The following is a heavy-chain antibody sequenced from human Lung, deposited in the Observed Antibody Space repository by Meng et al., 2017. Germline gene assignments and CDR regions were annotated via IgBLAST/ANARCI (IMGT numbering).Heavy chain of an antibody. V-gene: IGHV4-4*02. D-gene: IGHD1-26*01. Sequence: VQLLESGLGLVKPSGTLSLTCAVSGGSFRSRPWWTWVRQPPGKGLQWIGEFSYTGSTNYNPSLESRLSMSIDEAKNHISLTLTSVTAADTAVYYCAGYSGRFSIHFDYWGQGALVTVSS. CDR1: GGSFRSRPW. CDR3: AGYSGRFSIHFDY. CDR2: FSYTGST. J-gene: IGHJ4*02.